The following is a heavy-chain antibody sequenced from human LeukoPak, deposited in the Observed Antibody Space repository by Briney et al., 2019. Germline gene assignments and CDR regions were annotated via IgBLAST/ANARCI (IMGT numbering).Heavy chain of an antibody. CDR2: TSSGGELT. J-gene: IGHJ4*02. D-gene: IGHD3-22*01. Sequence: GGSLRLSCAASGFTFSINAMSWVRQGTGKGLEWDSSTSSGGELTFYADSVKGRFTISRDNSKNTLYLQMNSLRAEDTAVYYCAKDRPNYYHDNGHYYRRGGDCWGQGTLVTVSS. CDR1: GFTFSINA. V-gene: IGHV3-23*01. CDR3: AKDRPNYYHDNGHYYRRGGDC.